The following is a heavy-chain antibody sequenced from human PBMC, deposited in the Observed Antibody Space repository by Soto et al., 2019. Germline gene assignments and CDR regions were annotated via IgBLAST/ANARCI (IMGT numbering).Heavy chain of an antibody. CDR2: IIPISGTT. J-gene: IGHJ6*02. Sequence: QVQLVQSGAEVKKPGSSVKVSCKASGDVFRSYGINWVRQAPGQGLEWMGGIIPISGTTNYAQKFQGRVAITADESTDTVYMELSRLRSEDTAVYFCARVRCFNGLCHIADYGMDVWGQGTTVTVSS. CDR1: GDVFRSYG. CDR3: ARVRCFNGLCHIADYGMDV. D-gene: IGHD2-8*01. V-gene: IGHV1-69*01.